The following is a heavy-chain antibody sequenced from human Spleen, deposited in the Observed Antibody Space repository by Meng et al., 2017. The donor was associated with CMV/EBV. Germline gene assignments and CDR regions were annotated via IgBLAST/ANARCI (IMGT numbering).Heavy chain of an antibody. J-gene: IGHJ2*01. D-gene: IGHD1-7*01. CDR3: AKDYNWNYGDYWYFDL. CDR2: ISGSGGST. Sequence: GESLKISCAASGFTFSSYAMSWVRQAPGKGLEWVSAISGSGGSTYYADSVKGRFTISRDNSKNTLYLQMNSLRAEDTAVYYCAKDYNWNYGDYWYFDLWGRGTLVTVSS. V-gene: IGHV3-23*01. CDR1: GFTFSSYA.